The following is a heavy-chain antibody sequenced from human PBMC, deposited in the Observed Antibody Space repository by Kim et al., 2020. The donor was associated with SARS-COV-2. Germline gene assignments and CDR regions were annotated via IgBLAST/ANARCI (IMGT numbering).Heavy chain of an antibody. CDR3: ATSRGRVPVPHITMVRGCDY. J-gene: IGHJ4*02. Sequence: SVKVSCKASGGTFSSYAISWVRQAPGQGLEWMGGINHIFGTANYAQKFQGRVTITSDESTSTAYMELSSLRSEDTAVYYCATSRGRVPVPHITMVRGCDYWGQGTLVTVSS. D-gene: IGHD3-10*01. CDR1: GGTFSSYA. CDR2: INHIFGTA. V-gene: IGHV1-69*13.